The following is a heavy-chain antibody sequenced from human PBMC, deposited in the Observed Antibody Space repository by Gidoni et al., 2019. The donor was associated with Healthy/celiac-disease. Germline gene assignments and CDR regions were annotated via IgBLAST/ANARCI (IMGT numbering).Heavy chain of an antibody. V-gene: IGHV4-4*02. CDR1: VGSISNSNW. Sequence: QVQLQESGPGLVTPSGTLSLTGAVSVGSISNSNWWSWVRQPPGRGLGWIWEIYNRGGTNYNPSHKSRVTISVDNSKNQFSLKLNSVTAADTAVYYCARAPQGVIGGEPFDCWGQGTLVTVSS. D-gene: IGHD3-16*02. CDR2: IYNRGGT. CDR3: ARAPQGVIGGEPFDC. J-gene: IGHJ4*02.